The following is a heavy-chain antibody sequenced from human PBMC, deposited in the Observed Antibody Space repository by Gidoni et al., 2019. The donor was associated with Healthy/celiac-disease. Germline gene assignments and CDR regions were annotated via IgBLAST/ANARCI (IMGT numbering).Heavy chain of an antibody. CDR2: IYYSGST. V-gene: IGHV4-59*01. J-gene: IGHJ5*02. CDR3: ARERRVEWLGWFDP. D-gene: IGHD3-3*01. Sequence: QVQLQESGPGLVKPSETLSLTCTVSGGSISSYYWSWIRQPPGKGLEWIGYIYYSGSTNYNPSLKSRVTILVDTSKNQFSLKLSSVTAAATAVYYCARERRVEWLGWFDPWGQGTLVTVSS. CDR1: GGSISSYY.